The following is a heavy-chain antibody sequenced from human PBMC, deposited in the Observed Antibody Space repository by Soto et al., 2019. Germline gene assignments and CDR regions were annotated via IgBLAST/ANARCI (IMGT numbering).Heavy chain of an antibody. CDR3: AKSRVLMGAIVTPRDS. V-gene: IGHV3-23*01. Sequence: GGSLRLSCAASGFTFSSYAMSWVRQAPGKGLEWVSAISGSGGSTYYADSVKGRFTISRGNSENTLYLQMNGLRADDTALYFWAKSRVLMGAIVTPRDSWRQGTQVTVSS. D-gene: IGHD2-8*01. CDR1: GFTFSSYA. CDR2: ISGSGGST. J-gene: IGHJ4*02.